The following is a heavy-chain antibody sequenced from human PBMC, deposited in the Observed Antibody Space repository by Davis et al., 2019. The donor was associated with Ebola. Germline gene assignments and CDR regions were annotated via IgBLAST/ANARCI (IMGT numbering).Heavy chain of an antibody. CDR1: AYTLTGYTLTELP. CDR2: FDPEDGER. D-gene: IGHD3-3*01. CDR3: AIDRYLEWF. J-gene: IGHJ4*02. V-gene: IGHV1-24*01. Sequence: AASVKVSCKVSAYTLTGYTLTELPIHWVRQAPGQGLEWMGGFDPEDGERIYTQKFQGRVTMTEDTSTDTAYMELSSLTSDDTAIYYCAIDRYLEWFWGQGTLVTVST.